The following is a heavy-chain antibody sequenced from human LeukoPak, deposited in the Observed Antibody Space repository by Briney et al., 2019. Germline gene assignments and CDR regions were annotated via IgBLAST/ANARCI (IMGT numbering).Heavy chain of an antibody. D-gene: IGHD3-16*01. J-gene: IGHJ4*02. CDR3: ARRGSQGGDY. CDR2: ISAYNANR. V-gene: IGHV1-18*01. CDR1: GYTFSSYG. Sequence: ASVKVSCKASGYTFSSYGISWVRQAPGQGLEWMGRISAYNANRNYAQKLQGRVTMTTDTSTNTAYMELRSLRSDDTAVYYCARRGSQGGDYWGQGTLVTVSS.